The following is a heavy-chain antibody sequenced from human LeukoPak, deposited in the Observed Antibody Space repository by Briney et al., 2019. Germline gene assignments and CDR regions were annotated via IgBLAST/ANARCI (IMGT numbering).Heavy chain of an antibody. CDR2: INHSGST. D-gene: IGHD2-8*01. CDR1: GGSVSSGSYY. Sequence: TPSETLSLTCTVSGGSVSSGSYYWSWIRQPPKKGLEWIGEINHSGSTNYNPSLKSRVTISVDTSKNQFSLKVRSVTAADTAVYYRARGHVGSYAYYYYYGMDVWGQGTTVTVSS. V-gene: IGHV4-39*07. J-gene: IGHJ6*02. CDR3: ARGHVGSYAYYYYYGMDV.